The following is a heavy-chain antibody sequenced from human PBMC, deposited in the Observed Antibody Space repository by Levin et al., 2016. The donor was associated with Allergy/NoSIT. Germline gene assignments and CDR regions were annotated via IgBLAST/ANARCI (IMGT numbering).Heavy chain of an antibody. D-gene: IGHD3-3*01. J-gene: IGHJ6*02. CDR3: AKGNGYYGLDV. CDR2: ISYDGSNK. V-gene: IGHV3-30*18. CDR1: GFTFSSYG. Sequence: GGSLRLSCAASGFTFSSYGMHWVRQAPGKGLEWVAVISYDGSNKYYADSVKGRFTISRDNSKNTLYLQMNSLRAEDTAVYYCAKGNGYYGLDVWGQGTTVTVSS.